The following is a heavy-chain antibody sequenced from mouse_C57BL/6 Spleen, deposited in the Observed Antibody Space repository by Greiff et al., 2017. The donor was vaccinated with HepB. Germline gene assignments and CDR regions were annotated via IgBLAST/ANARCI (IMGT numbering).Heavy chain of an antibody. V-gene: IGHV1-55*01. CDR2: IYPGSGST. Sequence: QVQLKQPGAELVKPGASVKMSCKASGYTFTSYWITWVKQRPGQGLEWIGDIYPGSGSTNYNEKFKSKATLTVDTSSSTAYMQLSSLTSEDSAVYYCARTPANWDVDYYFDYWGQGTTLTVSS. CDR3: ARTPANWDVDYYFDY. J-gene: IGHJ2*01. D-gene: IGHD4-1*01. CDR1: GYTFTSYW.